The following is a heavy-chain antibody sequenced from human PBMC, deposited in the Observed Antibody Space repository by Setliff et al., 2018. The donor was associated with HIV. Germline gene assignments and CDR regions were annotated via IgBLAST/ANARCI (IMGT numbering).Heavy chain of an antibody. CDR1: GGSISSYY. CDR3: ARGRRSTSSYYYYYYMEV. Sequence: LSLTCTVSGGSISSYYWSWIRQSPGKGLEWIGYIYYSGSTNYNPSLKSRVTISVDTSKNQFSLKLSSVTAADTAVYYCARGRRSTSSYYYYYYMEVLGKVTTVTVSS. V-gene: IGHV4-59*01. CDR2: IYYSGST. J-gene: IGHJ6*03. D-gene: IGHD2-2*01.